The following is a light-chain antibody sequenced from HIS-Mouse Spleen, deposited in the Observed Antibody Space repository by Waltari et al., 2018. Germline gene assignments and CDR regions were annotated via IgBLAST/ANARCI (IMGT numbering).Light chain of an antibody. CDR3: CSYAGSSTWV. V-gene: IGLV2-23*01. CDR2: EGS. Sequence: QSALTQPASVSGSPGQSITISCTGTSSDVGSYNLVSWYQQHPGKAPKLMIYEGSKRPSGVSHRFSGSKSGNTASLTISELQAEDEADYYCCSYAGSSTWVFGGGTKLTVL. CDR1: SSDVGSYNL. J-gene: IGLJ3*02.